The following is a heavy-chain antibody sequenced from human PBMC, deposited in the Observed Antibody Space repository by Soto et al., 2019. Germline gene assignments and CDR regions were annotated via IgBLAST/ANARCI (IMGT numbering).Heavy chain of an antibody. Sequence: EVQLVESGGGLVKPGGSLRLSSAASGFTFSNAWMSWVRQAPGKGLEWVSRIKSKTDGGTTDYAAPVKGRFTISRDDSKNTLYLQMNSLKTEDTAVYYCTTDWPQSGYVGYYYGMDVWGQGTTVTVSS. V-gene: IGHV3-15*01. CDR3: TTDWPQSGYVGYYYGMDV. D-gene: IGHD5-12*01. J-gene: IGHJ6*02. CDR1: GFTFSNAW. CDR2: IKSKTDGGTT.